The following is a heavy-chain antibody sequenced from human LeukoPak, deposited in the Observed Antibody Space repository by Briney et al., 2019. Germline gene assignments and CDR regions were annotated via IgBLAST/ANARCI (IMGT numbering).Heavy chain of an antibody. Sequence: GGSLRLSCAASGFIFSSYSMNWVRQAPGKGLEWVSSISSSSSYIYYADSVKGRFTISRDNAKNSLYLQMNSLRAEDTAVYYCARDSVRYYGMDVWGQGTTVTVSS. V-gene: IGHV3-21*01. J-gene: IGHJ6*02. CDR1: GFIFSSYS. D-gene: IGHD6-19*01. CDR2: ISSSSSYI. CDR3: ARDSVRYYGMDV.